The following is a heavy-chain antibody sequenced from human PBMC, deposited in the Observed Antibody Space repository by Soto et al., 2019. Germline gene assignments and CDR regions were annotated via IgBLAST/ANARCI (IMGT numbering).Heavy chain of an antibody. D-gene: IGHD3-10*01. CDR2: ISGSGGST. CDR1: GFTFSSYA. V-gene: IGHV3-23*01. J-gene: IGHJ5*02. CDR3: AKASEGSGSYRRNWFDP. Sequence: EVQLLESGGGLVQPGGSLRLSCAASGFTFSSYAMSWVRQAPGKGLEWVSAISGSGGSTYYADSVKGRFTISRDNSKNTLYLQMNSRRAEDTAVYYCAKASEGSGSYRRNWFDPWGQGTLVTVSS.